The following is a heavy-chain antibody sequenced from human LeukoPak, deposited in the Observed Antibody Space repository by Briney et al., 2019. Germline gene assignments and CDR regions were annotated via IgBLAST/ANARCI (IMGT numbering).Heavy chain of an antibody. CDR2: IKQDGSEK. V-gene: IGHV3-7*05. D-gene: IGHD6-19*01. J-gene: IGHJ6*02. Sequence: GGSLRLSCAASGFTFRNYCMSWVRQAPGKGLEWVASIKQDGSEKFYVDSVKGRFTISRDNAENSLYLQMNSLSTEDTAVYFCARFGPVAALHCYYYGMDVWGQGTTVTVSS. CDR1: GFTFRNYC. CDR3: ARFGPVAALHCYYYGMDV.